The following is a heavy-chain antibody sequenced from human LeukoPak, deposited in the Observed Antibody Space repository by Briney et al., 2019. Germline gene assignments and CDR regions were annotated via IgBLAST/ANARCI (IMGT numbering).Heavy chain of an antibody. Sequence: GGSPRLSCAASGFTFSSYSMNWVRQAPGKGLEWVSSISSSSSYIYYADSVKGRFTISRDNAKNSLYLQMNSLRAEDTAVYYCAREDYCSGSSCYGYWGQGTLVTVSS. V-gene: IGHV3-21*01. J-gene: IGHJ4*02. CDR2: ISSSSSYI. CDR1: GFTFSSYS. D-gene: IGHD2-15*01. CDR3: AREDYCSGSSCYGY.